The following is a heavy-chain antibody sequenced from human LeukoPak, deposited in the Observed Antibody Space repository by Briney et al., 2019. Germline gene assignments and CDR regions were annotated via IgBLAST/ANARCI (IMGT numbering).Heavy chain of an antibody. J-gene: IGHJ4*02. CDR1: GDSVSSNNAA. Sequence: SQTLSLTCAISGDSVSSNNAAWDWIRQSPSRGLEWLGRTFYRAEWHYDYALSVKSRMTISPATSKNRFSLQLNSVTPEDTAVYYCAREVELRFDYWGQGTLVTVSS. CDR3: AREVELRFDY. D-gene: IGHD1-7*01. CDR2: TFYRAEWHY. V-gene: IGHV6-1*01.